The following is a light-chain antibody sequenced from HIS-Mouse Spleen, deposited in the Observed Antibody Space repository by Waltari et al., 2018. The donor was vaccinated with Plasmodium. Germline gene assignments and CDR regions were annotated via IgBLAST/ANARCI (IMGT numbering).Light chain of an antibody. CDR1: QSVSSN. V-gene: IGKV3-15*01. Sequence: IVMTQPTATLSVSPGARATVSCRASQSVSSNLAWYQQKPGQAPRVLLYGASTRATGIPARFSGSGSGTEFTLTISSLQSEDSAVYHCQRDDNWPPHACGQGSKLQ. CDR2: GAS. J-gene: IGKJ2*01. CDR3: QRDDNWPPHA.